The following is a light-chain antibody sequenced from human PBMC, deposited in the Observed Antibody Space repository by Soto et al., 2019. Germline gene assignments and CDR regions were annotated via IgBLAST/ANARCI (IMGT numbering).Light chain of an antibody. CDR1: QSVNTN. J-gene: IGKJ5*01. CDR2: DAS. V-gene: IGKV3-15*01. Sequence: DIALTQSPGTLSESPGERATLSCRASQSVNTNLAWYQQKPGQAPRLLISDASTRATGIPARFSGSGSGTEFILTISSVESEDFAIYYCQQHNDWPTFGQGTRLEIK. CDR3: QQHNDWPT.